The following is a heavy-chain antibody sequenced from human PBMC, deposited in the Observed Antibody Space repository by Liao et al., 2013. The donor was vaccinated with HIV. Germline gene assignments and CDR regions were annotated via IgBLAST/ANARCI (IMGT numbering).Heavy chain of an antibody. J-gene: IGHJ3*02. CDR1: GVSISTGSSF. CDR3: ARGNWGVRAFDI. D-gene: IGHD7-27*01. CDR2: IYASKNT. V-gene: IGHV4-61*02. Sequence: QVQLQQSGPGLVKPSQTLSLTCSVSGVSISTGSSFWAWIRQPAGKALEWIGRIYASKNTNYNPSLKSRVTISADTSKNEFSLKLTSVTAADTAVYYCARGNWGVRAFDIWGQGSMVAVSS.